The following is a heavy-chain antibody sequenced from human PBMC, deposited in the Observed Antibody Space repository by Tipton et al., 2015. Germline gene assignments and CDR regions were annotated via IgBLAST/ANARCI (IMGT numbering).Heavy chain of an antibody. CDR1: GDSIISNRYY. CDR3: ASRGAHGGNLPFDY. V-gene: IGHV4-39*01. D-gene: IGHD4-23*01. CDR2: IYYSGST. J-gene: IGHJ4*02. Sequence: TLSLTCIVSGDSIISNRYYWGWIRQPPGKGLEWIGSIYYSGSTSYNPSLKTRITVSLDTSKDQFSLKLSSVTAADTAVYYCASRGAHGGNLPFDYWGQGTLVTVSS.